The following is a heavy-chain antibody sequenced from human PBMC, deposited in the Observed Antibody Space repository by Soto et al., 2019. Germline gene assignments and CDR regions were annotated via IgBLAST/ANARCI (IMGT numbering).Heavy chain of an antibody. V-gene: IGHV4-39*01. Sequence: SETLSLTCTVSGGSISSSSYYWGWIRQPPGKGLEWIGTIYYSGDTYYNPSLKSRVTISVDTSKNQFSLKLISVAAADTAVYYCARITIFGLVIIGALDYWGQGTLVTVSS. J-gene: IGHJ4*02. CDR1: GGSISSSSYY. D-gene: IGHD3-3*01. CDR2: IYYSGDT. CDR3: ARITIFGLVIIGALDY.